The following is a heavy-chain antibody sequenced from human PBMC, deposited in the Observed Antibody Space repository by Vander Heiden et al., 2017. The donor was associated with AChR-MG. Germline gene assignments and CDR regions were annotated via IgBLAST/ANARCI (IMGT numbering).Heavy chain of an antibody. CDR1: GFTFDDYA. CDR2: ISWNSGSI. D-gene: IGHD6-19*01. V-gene: IGHV3-9*01. Sequence: EVQLVESGGGLVQPGRSLRLSCAASGFTFDDYAMHWVRQAPGKGLEWVSGISWNSGSIGYADSVKGRFTISRDNAKNSLYLQMNSLRAEDTALYYCAKDTTGYSSGWYRAWGQGTLVTVSS. J-gene: IGHJ5*02. CDR3: AKDTTGYSSGWYRA.